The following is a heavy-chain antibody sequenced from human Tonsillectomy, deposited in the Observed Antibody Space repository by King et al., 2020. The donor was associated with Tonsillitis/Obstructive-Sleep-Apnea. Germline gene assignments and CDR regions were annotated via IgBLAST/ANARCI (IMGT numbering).Heavy chain of an antibody. CDR2: VYHSGST. CDR1: GGSVTAYY. D-gene: IGHD1-1*01. CDR3: ARDPNSAFDF. Sequence: QLQESGPGLVKPSETLSLTCSVSGGSVTAYYWSWIRQPPGRGLEWIGNVYHSGSTNYKPSLKSRVTMSIDTSKNQFSLTLTSLTAADTAIYYCARDPNSAFDFWGQGKMVRVSS. J-gene: IGHJ3*01. V-gene: IGHV4-59*02.